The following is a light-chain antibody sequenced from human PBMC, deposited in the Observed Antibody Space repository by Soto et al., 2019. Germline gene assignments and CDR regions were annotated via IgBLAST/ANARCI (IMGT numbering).Light chain of an antibody. CDR1: SGSSASNY. CDR2: EDN. V-gene: IGLV6-57*04. Sequence: NFMLTQPHSVSESPGKTVTISCTRSSGSSASNYVQWYQQRPGSAHTTVIYEDNQRPSGVPDRFSGSIDSSSNSASLTISGLEAEDEADYYCQSYDSSNVVFGGGTKLTVL. CDR3: QSYDSSNVV. J-gene: IGLJ2*01.